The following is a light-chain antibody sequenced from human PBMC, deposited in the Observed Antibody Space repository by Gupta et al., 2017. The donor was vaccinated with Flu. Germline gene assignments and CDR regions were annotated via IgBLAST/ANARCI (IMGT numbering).Light chain of an antibody. CDR1: QSVSSSY. J-gene: IGKJ1*01. CDR2: GAS. V-gene: IGKV3-20*01. Sequence: ERATLSCRASQSVSSSYLAWYQQKPGHAPRLLIYGASSRATGIPDRFSGSASGTDFTLTISRLEPEDFAVYYCQQYGSSPRTFGQGTKVEIK. CDR3: QQYGSSPRT.